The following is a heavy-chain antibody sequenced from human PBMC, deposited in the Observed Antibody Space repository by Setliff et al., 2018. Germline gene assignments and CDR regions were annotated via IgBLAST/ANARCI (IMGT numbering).Heavy chain of an antibody. D-gene: IGHD3-10*01. J-gene: IGHJ4*02. V-gene: IGHV4-59*13. CDR3: ARQPSSGSYYNPRPYYFDF. Sequence: SETLSLTCTVSGGSMTSYYWSWIRQSPWKGLEWIGYVHYSGDSNYNPSLKSRVTMSVDTSKNQFSLNLRSVTAADTAVYYCARQPSSGSYYNPRPYYFDFWGQGTLVTVSS. CDR2: VHYSGDS. CDR1: GGSMTSYY.